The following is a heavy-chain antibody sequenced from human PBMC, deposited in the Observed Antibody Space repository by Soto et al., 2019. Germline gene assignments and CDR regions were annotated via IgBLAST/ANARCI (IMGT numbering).Heavy chain of an antibody. CDR1: GYSFTSYW. CDR3: PRHVSEYYESSGYDRYYSDD. CDR2: IYPGDSDT. J-gene: IGHJ4*01. Sequence: GESLKISCKGSGYSFTSYWIGWVRQMPGKGLEWMGIIYPGDSDTRYSPSSQGQVTISADKSISTAYLQWSSLKASDTAMYYCPRHVSEYYESSGYDRYYSDDGGQGTVGTVSS. V-gene: IGHV5-51*01. D-gene: IGHD3-22*01.